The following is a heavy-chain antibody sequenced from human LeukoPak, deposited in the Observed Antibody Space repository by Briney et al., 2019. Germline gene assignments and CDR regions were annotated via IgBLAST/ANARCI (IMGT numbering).Heavy chain of an antibody. CDR1: EFVFRNLW. CDR2: ISPRGTEA. V-gene: IGHV3-7*01. D-gene: IGHD2-2*01. J-gene: IGHJ4*02. CDR3: GAFGYEAGIDL. Sequence: GGSLRLSCGASEFVFRNLWMTWVRQSPGNGLEWVANISPRGTEAYYVDPFKGRFTISRDNARNLLFLQMNTLRADDTAVYFCGAFGYEAGIDLWGQGTLVAVSS.